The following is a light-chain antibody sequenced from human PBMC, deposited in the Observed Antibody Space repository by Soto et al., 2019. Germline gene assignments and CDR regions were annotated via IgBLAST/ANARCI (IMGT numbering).Light chain of an antibody. Sequence: EIVLTQSPGSLSLFPGERATLSCRASQTVGRNYLAWFQQKPGQATSLLIYDASTSATGIPDKFGGSGSRTYFPLTSSRLDHEDVAVYYRQQYVNSPITFGQGTRLEIK. J-gene: IGKJ5*01. CDR1: QTVGRNY. CDR2: DAS. CDR3: QQYVNSPIT. V-gene: IGKV3-20*01.